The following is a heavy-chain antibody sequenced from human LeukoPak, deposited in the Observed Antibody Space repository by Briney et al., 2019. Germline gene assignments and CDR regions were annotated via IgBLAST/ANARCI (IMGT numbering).Heavy chain of an antibody. D-gene: IGHD3-22*01. CDR3: ARGYSYYDSSGYYS. CDR2: INHSGST. J-gene: IGHJ4*02. CDR1: GGSFSGYY. Sequence: PSETLSLTCAVYGGSFSGYYWSWIRQPPGKGLEWIGEINHSGSTNYNPSLKSRVTISVDTSKNQFSLKLSSVTAADTAVYYCARGYSYYDSSGYYSWGQGTLVTVPS. V-gene: IGHV4-34*01.